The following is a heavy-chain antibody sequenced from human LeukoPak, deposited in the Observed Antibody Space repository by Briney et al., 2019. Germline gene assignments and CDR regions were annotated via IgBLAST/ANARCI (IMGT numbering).Heavy chain of an antibody. CDR1: GYRFSSHW. J-gene: IGHJ4*02. CDR3: AKLRDTAMEVDS. V-gene: IGHV5-51*01. Sequence: GESLTISCQGSGYRFSSHWIGWVRQRPGMGLEWMGLIYPDDSDTRYSPSFQGQVTFSVDKSITTAYLQWSSLKASDTATFFCAKLRDTAMEVDSWGQGTLVIVSS. CDR2: IYPDDSDT. D-gene: IGHD5-18*01.